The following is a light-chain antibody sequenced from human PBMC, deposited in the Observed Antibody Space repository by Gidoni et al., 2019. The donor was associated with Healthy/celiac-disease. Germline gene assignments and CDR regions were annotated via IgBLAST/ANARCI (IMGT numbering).Light chain of an antibody. CDR1: QSVSSY. CDR3: QQRGNWPSLT. CDR2: DAS. Sequence: DIVLTQSPATLSLSPGERATLSCRASQSVSSYLAWYQQKPGQAPRLLIYDASNRATGIPARFSGSGSGTDFTLTISSLEPEDFAVYYCQQRGNWPSLTFGGGTKVEIK. J-gene: IGKJ4*01. V-gene: IGKV3-11*01.